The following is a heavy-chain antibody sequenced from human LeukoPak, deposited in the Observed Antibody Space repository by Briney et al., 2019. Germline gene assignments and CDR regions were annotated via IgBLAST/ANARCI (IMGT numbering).Heavy chain of an antibody. CDR2: IGTAGDT. CDR1: GFTFSSYD. V-gene: IGHV3-13*01. CDR3: ARVAYSYGNDAFDI. J-gene: IGHJ3*02. D-gene: IGHD5-18*01. Sequence: GGSLRLSCAASGFTFSSYDMHWVRQATGKGLEWVSAIGTAGDTYYPGSVKGRFTISRENAKNSLYLQMNSLRAGDTAVYYCARVAYSYGNDAFDIWGQGTMVTVS.